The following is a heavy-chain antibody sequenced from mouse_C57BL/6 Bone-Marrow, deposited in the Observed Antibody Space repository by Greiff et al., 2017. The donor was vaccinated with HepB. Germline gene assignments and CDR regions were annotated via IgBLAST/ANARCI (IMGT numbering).Heavy chain of an antibody. Sequence: VKLVESGPGLVKPSQSLFLTCSITGFPITSGYYWIWIRQSPGKPLEWMGYITHSGETFYNPTFQSPITITRETSTNQVYLQLNSVTTEDTAMYDCAGDSNWEPLAGWGRGTALTVTS. CDR2: ITHSGET. D-gene: IGHD4-1*02. J-gene: IGHJ2*01. CDR3: AGDSNWEPLAG. CDR1: GFPITSGYY. V-gene: IGHV12-3*01.